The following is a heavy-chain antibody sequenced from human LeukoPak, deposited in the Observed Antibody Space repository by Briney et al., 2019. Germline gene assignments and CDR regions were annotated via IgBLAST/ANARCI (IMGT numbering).Heavy chain of an antibody. V-gene: IGHV3-43D*03. CDR1: GFTFDDYA. D-gene: IGHD3-22*01. J-gene: IGHJ4*02. CDR3: AKAYYYDSSGLDY. Sequence: PGGSLRLSCAASGFTFDDYATHWVRQAPGKGLEWVSLISWDGGSTYYADSVKGRFTISRDNSKNSLYLQMNSLRAEDTALYYCAKAYYYDSSGLDYWGQGTLVTVSS. CDR2: ISWDGGST.